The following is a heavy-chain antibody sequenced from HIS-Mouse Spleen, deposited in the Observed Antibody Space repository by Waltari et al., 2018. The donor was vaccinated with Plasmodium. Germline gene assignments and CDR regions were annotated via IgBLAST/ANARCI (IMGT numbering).Heavy chain of an antibody. CDR3: ARSIAATVTFYFDY. Sequence: QVQLQESGPGLVKPSQTLSLTCTVSGGSISSGGYSWRWLRQHPGKGLEWIGYIYYSGSTYDNPSLKSRVTISVDTSKNQFSLKLSSVTAADTAVYYCARSIAATVTFYFDYWGQGTLVTVSS. J-gene: IGHJ4*02. CDR2: IYYSGST. CDR1: GGSISSGGYS. V-gene: IGHV4-31*03. D-gene: IGHD6-13*01.